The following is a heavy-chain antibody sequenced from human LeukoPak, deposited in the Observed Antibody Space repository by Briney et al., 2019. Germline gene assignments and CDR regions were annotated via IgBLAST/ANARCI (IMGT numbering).Heavy chain of an antibody. V-gene: IGHV3-21*01. Sequence: SGGSLRLSCAASGFTFSSYGMNWVRQAPGKGLEWVAYISIGTSFIYYADSVKGRFTISRDNAKNSLYLQVNSLRAEDTAVYYCARSPTFRGWFDPWGQGTLVTVSS. CDR2: ISIGTSFI. D-gene: IGHD2/OR15-2a*01. CDR3: ARSPTFRGWFDP. J-gene: IGHJ5*02. CDR1: GFTFSSYG.